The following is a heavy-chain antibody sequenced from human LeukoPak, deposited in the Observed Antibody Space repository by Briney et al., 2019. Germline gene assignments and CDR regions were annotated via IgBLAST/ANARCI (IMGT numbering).Heavy chain of an antibody. D-gene: IGHD3-9*01. V-gene: IGHV1-8*01. CDR3: ARGADLLRYFGWSPNWFDP. CDR2: MNPNSGNT. CDR1: GYTFTSYD. Sequence: ASVKVSCKASGYTFTSYDINWVRQATGQGLEWMGWMNPNSGNTGYAQKFQGRVTMTRNTSISTAYMELSSLRSEDTAVYYCARGADLLRYFGWSPNWFDPWGQGTLVTVSS. J-gene: IGHJ5*02.